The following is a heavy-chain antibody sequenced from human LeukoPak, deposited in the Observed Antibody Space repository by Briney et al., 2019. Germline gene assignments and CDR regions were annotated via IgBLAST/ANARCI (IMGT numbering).Heavy chain of an antibody. Sequence: GGSLRLSCAASGFTFDDYGMSWVRQAPGKGPVWLSRINPDGSSTTYADSVKGRFTISRDNAKNMLYLQINSLRVEDTAIYYCARGGKLEPTAMPTWAQGSLVVVSS. D-gene: IGHD2-2*01. CDR3: ARGGKLEPTAMPT. J-gene: IGHJ5*02. V-gene: IGHV3-74*01. CDR2: INPDGSST. CDR1: GFTFDDYG.